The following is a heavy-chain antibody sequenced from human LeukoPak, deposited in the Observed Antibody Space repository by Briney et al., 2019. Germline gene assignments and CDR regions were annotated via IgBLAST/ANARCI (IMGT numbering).Heavy chain of an antibody. D-gene: IGHD1-26*01. CDR2: IKEDGSEK. Sequence: PGGSLRLSCAASGFIFSNYAMTWVRQAPGKGLEWVANIKEDGSEKSYVDSVKGRFTISKDNAKNSLYLQMNSLRAEDTAVYYCARIHSGSYYMGFDYWGQGALVTVSS. CDR1: GFIFSNYA. V-gene: IGHV3-7*01. CDR3: ARIHSGSYYMGFDY. J-gene: IGHJ4*02.